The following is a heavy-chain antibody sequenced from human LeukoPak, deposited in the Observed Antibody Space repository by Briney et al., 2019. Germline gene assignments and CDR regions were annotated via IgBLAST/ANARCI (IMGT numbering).Heavy chain of an antibody. D-gene: IGHD3-16*01. CDR1: GFTFSHNP. J-gene: IGHJ4*02. Sequence: GGSLRLSCVASGFTFSHNPMHWVRQAPGKGLEWVAVISNAGSNKYYADFVEGRFTISRDNAENTLYLQMNNLRPDDTAFYFCVKEGVEYSYSYGDYWGQGTLVTVSS. CDR2: ISNAGSNK. CDR3: VKEGVEYSYSYGDY. V-gene: IGHV3-30*18.